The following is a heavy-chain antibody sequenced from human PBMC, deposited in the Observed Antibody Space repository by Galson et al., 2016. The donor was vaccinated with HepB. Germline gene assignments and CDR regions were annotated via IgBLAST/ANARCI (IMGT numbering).Heavy chain of an antibody. D-gene: IGHD3-22*01. CDR1: GGPTTDYY. J-gene: IGHJ4*02. CDR3: ARDRYYDNIGCRGFDD. Sequence: SETLSLTCNVSGGPTTDYYWSWIRQPPGKGLEWIGYIYFRGTTNYHPSLESRVTISVDTSKNQFSLKLTSVTAADTAVYYCARDRYYDNIGCRGFDDWGRGALGSVSS. V-gene: IGHV4-59*01. CDR2: IYFRGTT.